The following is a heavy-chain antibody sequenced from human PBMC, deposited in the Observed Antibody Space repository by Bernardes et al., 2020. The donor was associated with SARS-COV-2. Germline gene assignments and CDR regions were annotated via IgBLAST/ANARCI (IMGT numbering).Heavy chain of an antibody. Sequence: SLRLSCTASGFTFGDYAMSWVRQAPGKGLEWVGFIRSKAYGGTTEYAASVKGRFTISRDDSKSIAYLQMNSLKTEDTAVYYCLGGWYSHYYYGMDVWGQGTTVTVSS. CDR3: LGGWYSHYYYGMDV. D-gene: IGHD6-19*01. CDR2: IRSKAYGGTT. V-gene: IGHV3-49*04. CDR1: GFTFGDYA. J-gene: IGHJ6*02.